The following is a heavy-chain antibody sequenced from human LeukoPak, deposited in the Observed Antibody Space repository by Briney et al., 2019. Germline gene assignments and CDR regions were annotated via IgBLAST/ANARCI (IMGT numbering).Heavy chain of an antibody. CDR2: TNSDGSST. CDR3: VREGRVTGYDFDY. D-gene: IGHD5-12*01. Sequence: GGSLRLSCAASGFTFSSYWMHWVRQAPGEGLVWVSRTNSDGSSTTYADSVKGRFTISRDNGKNTLNLQMNSLRVEGTAVYYCVREGRVTGYDFDYWGQGTLVTVSS. J-gene: IGHJ4*02. CDR1: GFTFSSYW. V-gene: IGHV3-74*03.